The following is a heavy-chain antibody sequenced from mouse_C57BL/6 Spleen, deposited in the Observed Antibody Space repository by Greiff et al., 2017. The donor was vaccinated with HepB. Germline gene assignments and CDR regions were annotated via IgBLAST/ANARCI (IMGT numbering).Heavy chain of an antibody. J-gene: IGHJ1*03. Sequence: VQLQQSGAELVRPGASVKLSCKASGYTFTDYYINWVKQRPGQGLEWIARIYPGSGNTYYNEKFKGKATLTAEKSSSTAYMQLSSLTSEDSAVYFCARVDWYFDVWGTGTTVTVSS. CDR3: ARVDWYFDV. CDR2: IYPGSGNT. V-gene: IGHV1-76*01. CDR1: GYTFTDYY.